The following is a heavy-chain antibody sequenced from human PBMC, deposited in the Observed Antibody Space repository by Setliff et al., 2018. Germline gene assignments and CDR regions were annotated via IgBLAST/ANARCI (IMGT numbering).Heavy chain of an antibody. J-gene: IGHJ4*02. CDR3: ARRRYYYDSSGYRWGGFYFDY. Sequence: GASVKVSCKASGYTFTSYDINWVRQATGQGLEWMGWMNPNSGNTGYAQKFQGWVTMTRDTSISTAYMELSRLRSDDTAVYYCARRRYYYDSSGYRWGGFYFDYWGQGTLVTVSS. CDR1: GYTFTSYD. V-gene: IGHV1-8*02. D-gene: IGHD3-22*01. CDR2: MNPNSGNT.